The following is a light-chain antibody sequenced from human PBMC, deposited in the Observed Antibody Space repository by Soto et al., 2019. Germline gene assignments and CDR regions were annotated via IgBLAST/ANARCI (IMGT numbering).Light chain of an antibody. V-gene: IGKV1-5*01. CDR3: QQYNSFPGT. Sequence: DIQMTQSPSMLCASVGDSVTVACRSSQIINSWLAWYQQKPGKAPKLLISDVSNLESGVPSRFSGSEYGTEFTLTISSLQPDDFATYYCQQYNSFPGTFGLGTKVDI. J-gene: IGKJ1*01. CDR1: QIINSW. CDR2: DVS.